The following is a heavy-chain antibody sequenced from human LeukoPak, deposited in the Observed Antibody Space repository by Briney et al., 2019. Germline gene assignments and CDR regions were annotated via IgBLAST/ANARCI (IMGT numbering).Heavy chain of an antibody. Sequence: GGSLRLSCAASGFTFSSYGMHWVRQAPGKGLEWVAFIRYDGSNKYYADSVKGRFTISRDNSKNTLYLQMNSLRAEDTAVYYCARKGSSPYSSGWYRGSRAEYFQHWGQGTLVTVSS. CDR2: IRYDGSNK. J-gene: IGHJ1*01. V-gene: IGHV3-30*02. D-gene: IGHD6-19*01. CDR3: ARKGSSPYSSGWYRGSRAEYFQH. CDR1: GFTFSSYG.